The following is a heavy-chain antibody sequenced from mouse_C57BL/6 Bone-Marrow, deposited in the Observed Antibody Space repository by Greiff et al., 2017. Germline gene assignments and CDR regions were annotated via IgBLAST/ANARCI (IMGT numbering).Heavy chain of an antibody. CDR1: GYTFTSYW. Sequence: QVQLQQSGAELVMPGASVKLSCKASGYTFTSYWMHWVKQRPGQGLEWIGEIDPSDSYTNYNQKFKGKSTLTVDKSSSTAYMQLSSLTSEDSAVXYCAREDYYGSSYLDYWGQGTTLTVSS. D-gene: IGHD1-1*01. CDR3: AREDYYGSSYLDY. J-gene: IGHJ2*01. CDR2: IDPSDSYT. V-gene: IGHV1-69*01.